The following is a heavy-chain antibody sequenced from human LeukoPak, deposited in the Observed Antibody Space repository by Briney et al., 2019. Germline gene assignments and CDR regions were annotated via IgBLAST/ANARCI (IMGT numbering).Heavy chain of an antibody. V-gene: IGHV4-30-4*01. J-gene: IGHJ4*02. CDR2: IYCSGST. CDR1: GGSISSGDYY. Sequence: SETLSLTCTVSGGSISSGDYYWSWIRQPPGKGLEWIGYIYCSGSTYYNPSLKSRVTISVDTSKNQFSLKLGSVTAADTAVYYCARRGYSGYGPPDYWGQGTLVTVSS. CDR3: ARRGYSGYGPPDY. D-gene: IGHD5-12*01.